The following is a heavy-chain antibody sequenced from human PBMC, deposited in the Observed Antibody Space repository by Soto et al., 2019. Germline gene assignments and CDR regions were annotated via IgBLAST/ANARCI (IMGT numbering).Heavy chain of an antibody. D-gene: IGHD4-4*01. J-gene: IGHJ4*02. CDR1: GGSISSYY. CDR3: TSRYGNTFAY. V-gene: IGHV4-59*08. CDR2: IYYSGST. Sequence: QVQLQESGPGLVKPSETLSLTCTVSGGSISSYYWSWIRQPPGKGLEWIGYIYYSGSTNYNPSLTTPVTPSPDTSTPQLSLMLTSVPASPTAVSYCTSRYGNTFAYWRPAPLVTVSS.